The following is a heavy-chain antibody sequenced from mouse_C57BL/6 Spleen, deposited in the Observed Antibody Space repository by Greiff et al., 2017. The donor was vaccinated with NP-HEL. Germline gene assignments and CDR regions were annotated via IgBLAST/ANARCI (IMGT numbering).Heavy chain of an antibody. CDR2: ISNGGGST. V-gene: IGHV5-12*01. J-gene: IGHJ3*01. Sequence: DVKLVESGGGLVQPGGSLKLSCAASGFTFSDYYMYWVRQTPEKRLEWVAYISNGGGSTYYPDTVKGRFTISRDNAKNTLYLQMSRLKSEDTAMYYCARPPAQATAWFAYWGQGTLVTVSA. CDR1: GFTFSDYY. D-gene: IGHD3-2*02. CDR3: ARPPAQATAWFAY.